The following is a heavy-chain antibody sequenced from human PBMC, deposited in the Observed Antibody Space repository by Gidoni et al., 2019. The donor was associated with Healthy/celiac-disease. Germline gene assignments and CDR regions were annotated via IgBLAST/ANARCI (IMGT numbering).Heavy chain of an antibody. CDR2: IIPILGTA. Sequence: QVQLVQSGAEVKKPVSSLKVSCKASGGPFSSYAISWVRQAPGQGLEWMGGIIPILGTANYAQKFQGRVTITADESTSTAYMELSSLRSEDTAVYYCARAHLRGHRGREAFDIWGQGTMVTVPS. D-gene: IGHD1-26*01. CDR3: ARAHLRGHRGREAFDI. J-gene: IGHJ3*02. CDR1: GGPFSSYA. V-gene: IGHV1-69*01.